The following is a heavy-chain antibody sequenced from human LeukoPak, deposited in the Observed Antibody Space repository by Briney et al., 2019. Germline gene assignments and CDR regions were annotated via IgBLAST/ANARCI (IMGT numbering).Heavy chain of an antibody. CDR3: AREKIAAAVPRGYFDY. J-gene: IGHJ4*02. CDR2: INHSGST. V-gene: IGHV4-34*01. CDR1: GGSFSGYY. D-gene: IGHD6-13*01. Sequence: SETLSLTCAVYGGSFSGYYWSWIRQPPGKGLEWIGEINHSGSTNYNPSLKSRVTISVDTSKNQFSLKLSSVTAADTAVYYCAREKIAAAVPRGYFDYWGQGTLVTVSS.